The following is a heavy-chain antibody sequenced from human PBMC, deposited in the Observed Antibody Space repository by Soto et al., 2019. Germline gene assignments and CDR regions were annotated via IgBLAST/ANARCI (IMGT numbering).Heavy chain of an antibody. V-gene: IGHV1-2*02. CDR2: INPNSGGT. CDR3: ARDWVDTAIQGHYYYYYGMDV. D-gene: IGHD5-18*01. CDR1: GYTFTGYY. Sequence: ASVQVSCKASGYTFTGYYMNWVRQAPGQGLEWMGWINPNSGGTNYAQKFQGRVTMTRDTPISTAYMELSRLRSDDTAVYYCARDWVDTAIQGHYYYYYGMDVWGQGTTVTVSS. J-gene: IGHJ6*02.